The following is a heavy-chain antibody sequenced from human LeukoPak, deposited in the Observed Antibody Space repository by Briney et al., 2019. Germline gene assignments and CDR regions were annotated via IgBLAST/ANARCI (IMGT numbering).Heavy chain of an antibody. D-gene: IGHD1-14*01. CDR2: IVTSGNTI. CDR3: ARILGLTLDY. J-gene: IGHJ4*02. CDR1: GFTFSSYN. V-gene: IGHV3-48*02. Sequence: GGSLRLSCAASGFTFSSYNMHCVRQAPGRGLEWVSYIVTSGNTIYYADSVKGRFTISRDNAKNSLYLQMNSLRDEDTAVYYCARILGLTLDYWGQGALVTVSS.